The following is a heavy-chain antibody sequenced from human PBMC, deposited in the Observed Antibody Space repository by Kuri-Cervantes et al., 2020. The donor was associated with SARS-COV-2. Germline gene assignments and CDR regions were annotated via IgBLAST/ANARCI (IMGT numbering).Heavy chain of an antibody. CDR1: GFTFSSYA. CDR3: ARDLGVAPDF. Sequence: GSLRLSYAASGFTFSSYAMSWVRPAPGKGLEWVSYIKSGSGTTYYAASVKGRFTVSRDNAKNTLYLLMSSLRVEDTAMYYCARDLGVAPDFWGQGTQVTVSS. D-gene: IGHD3-16*01. CDR2: IKSGSGTT. V-gene: IGHV3-23*01. J-gene: IGHJ4*02.